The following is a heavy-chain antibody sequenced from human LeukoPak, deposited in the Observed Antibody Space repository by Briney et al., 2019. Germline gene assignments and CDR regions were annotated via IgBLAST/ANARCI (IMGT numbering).Heavy chain of an antibody. CDR1: GYSFTTYW. D-gene: IGHD4-17*01. Sequence: GESLKISCKGSGYSFTTYWIAWVRQMPGKGLEWMGIIYPGDSDTRYSPSFQGQVTISADKSSSTAYLQWSSLKASDTAMYYCARLGGSTTSYYYYGMDVWGQGTTVTVSS. CDR3: ARLGGSTTSYYYYGMDV. CDR2: IYPGDSDT. V-gene: IGHV5-51*01. J-gene: IGHJ6*02.